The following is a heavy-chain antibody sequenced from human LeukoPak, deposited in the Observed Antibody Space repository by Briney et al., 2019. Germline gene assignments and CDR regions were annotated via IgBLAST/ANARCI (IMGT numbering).Heavy chain of an antibody. CDR1: GYSFTSYW. J-gene: IGHJ6*03. CDR3: ARAGDSSGYYPYYYYYYMDV. V-gene: IGHV5-51*01. D-gene: IGHD3-22*01. CDR2: IYPGDSDT. Sequence: GESLKISCKGSGYSFTSYWIAWVRRMPGKGLEWMGIIYPGDSDTRYSPSFQGQVTISADKSIRTAYLQWSSLKASDTAMYYCARAGDSSGYYPYYYYYYMDVWGKGTTVTVSS.